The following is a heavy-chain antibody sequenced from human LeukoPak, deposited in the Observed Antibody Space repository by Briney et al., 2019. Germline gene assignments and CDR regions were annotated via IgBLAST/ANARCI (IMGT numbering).Heavy chain of an antibody. Sequence: PGGSLRLSCAASGFTFSDYYMSWIRQAPGKGLEWVSYISSSGSTIYYADSVKGRFTISRDNAKNSLYLQMNSLRAEDTAVYYCARDQTTTYYYYYMDVWGKGTTVTVSS. CDR2: ISSSGSTI. V-gene: IGHV3-11*04. J-gene: IGHJ6*03. D-gene: IGHD1-14*01. CDR1: GFTFSDYY. CDR3: ARDQTTTYYYYYMDV.